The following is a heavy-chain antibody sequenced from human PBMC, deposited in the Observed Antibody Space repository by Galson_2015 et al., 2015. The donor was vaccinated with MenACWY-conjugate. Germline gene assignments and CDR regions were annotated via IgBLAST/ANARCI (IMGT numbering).Heavy chain of an antibody. Sequence: SLRLSCAVSGFTFSSHWMHWVRQAPGKGLVWVSRINSDGKNTDYADPVKGRFTISRDNPKNTLYLQMNSLRDEDTAVYFCARARGRITVFGVAKNTDFYGMDVWGQGTTVTVSS. CDR1: GFTFSSHW. J-gene: IGHJ6*02. D-gene: IGHD3-3*01. CDR3: ARARGRITVFGVAKNTDFYGMDV. CDR2: INSDGKNT. V-gene: IGHV3-74*01.